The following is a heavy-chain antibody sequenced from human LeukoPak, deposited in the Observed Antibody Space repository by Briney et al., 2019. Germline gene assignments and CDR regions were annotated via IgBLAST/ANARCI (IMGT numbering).Heavy chain of an antibody. CDR3: ARYCSSTTCYTRGGDY. CDR2: IYHTGNT. V-gene: IGHV4-38-2*02. CDR1: GYSITSGYY. Sequence: SETLSLTCSVSGYSITSGYYWGWIRQPPGKGLEWIGSIYHTGNTFYDPSFNSRVTISVDTSKNQFSLSLSPVTAADTAVYYCARYCSSTTCYTRGGDYWGQGTLVTVSS. D-gene: IGHD2-2*02. J-gene: IGHJ4*02.